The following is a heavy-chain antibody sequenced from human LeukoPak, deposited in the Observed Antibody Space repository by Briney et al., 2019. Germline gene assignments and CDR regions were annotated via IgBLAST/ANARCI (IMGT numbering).Heavy chain of an antibody. CDR3: ARSGRGTYYYFDL. CDR2: FDPEDGET. J-gene: IGHJ4*02. V-gene: IGHV1-24*01. Sequence: ASVKVSCKVSGYTLTELSMHWVRQAPGKGLEWMGGFDPEDGETIYAQKFQGRVTMTEDTSTSTAYMELRSLRSDDTAVYYCARSGRGTYYYFDLWGQGTLVTVSS. D-gene: IGHD1-26*01. CDR1: GYTLTELS.